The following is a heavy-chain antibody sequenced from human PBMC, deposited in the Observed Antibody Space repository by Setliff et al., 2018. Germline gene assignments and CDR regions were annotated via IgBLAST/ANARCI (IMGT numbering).Heavy chain of an antibody. V-gene: IGHV1-24*01. Sequence: ASVKVSCKVSGYTLTESSMHWVRQAPGKGLEWMGGFDPEDGETIYAQKFQGRVTMTEDTSTDTAYMELSSLRSEDTAVYYCATVERVLRFLEWLSRAEYFQHWGQGTLVTVSS. CDR3: ATVERVLRFLEWLSRAEYFQH. CDR2: FDPEDGET. D-gene: IGHD3-3*01. J-gene: IGHJ1*01. CDR1: GYTLTESS.